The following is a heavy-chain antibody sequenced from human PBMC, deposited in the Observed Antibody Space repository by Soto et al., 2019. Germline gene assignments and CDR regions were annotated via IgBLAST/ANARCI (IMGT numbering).Heavy chain of an antibody. Sequence: QVQLVESGGGVVQPGRSLRLSCAGSGFTFSNYGLHWVRQAPGKGLEWVAVISYDGSHKYYADSVKGRFTISRDNSNNMLYLKMDSLRAEDTAVYYCAKDGGHRYCSRSSCHPAGAYWGQGTLVTVSS. V-gene: IGHV3-30*18. CDR1: GFTFSNYG. D-gene: IGHD2-15*01. CDR3: AKDGGHRYCSRSSCHPAGAY. CDR2: ISYDGSHK. J-gene: IGHJ4*02.